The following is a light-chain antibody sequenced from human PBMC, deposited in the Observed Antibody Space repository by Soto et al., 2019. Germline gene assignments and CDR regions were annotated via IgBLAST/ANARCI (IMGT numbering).Light chain of an antibody. CDR1: NSHIGTYNY. CDR2: EVS. Sequence: QTVLTQPASVSGSPGQSITISCTGSNSHIGTYNYVSWYQQLPGKPPKLVISEVSNRPSGISARFSGSKPGNAASLTISGLQAEDEATYYCSTYTSTSSLYVVAPRPKVTVL. V-gene: IGLV2-14*01. CDR3: STYTSTSSLYV. J-gene: IGLJ1*01.